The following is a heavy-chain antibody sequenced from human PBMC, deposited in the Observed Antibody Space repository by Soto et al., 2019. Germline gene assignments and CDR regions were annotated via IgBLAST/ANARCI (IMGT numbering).Heavy chain of an antibody. D-gene: IGHD3-9*01. V-gene: IGHV1-2*04. Sequence: ASVKVSCKASGYTFTGYYMHWVRQAPGEGLEWMGWINPNSGGTNYAQKFQGWVTMTRDTSISTAYMELSRLRSDDTAVYYCAREGNLLRYFDWSLAEDYYYGMDVWGQGTTVTVSS. CDR1: GYTFTGYY. J-gene: IGHJ6*02. CDR3: AREGNLLRYFDWSLAEDYYYGMDV. CDR2: INPNSGGT.